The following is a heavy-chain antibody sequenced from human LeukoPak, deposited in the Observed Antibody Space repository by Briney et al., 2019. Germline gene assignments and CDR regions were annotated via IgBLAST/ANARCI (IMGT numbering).Heavy chain of an antibody. Sequence: ASVKVSCKASGYTFTSYGISWVRQAPGQGLEWMGIINPSGGSTSYAQKFQGRVTMTRDMSTSTVYMELSSLRSEDTAVYYCARSYDFWSGYPHYWGQGTLVTVSS. D-gene: IGHD3-3*01. V-gene: IGHV1-46*01. CDR2: INPSGGST. CDR3: ARSYDFWSGYPHY. J-gene: IGHJ4*02. CDR1: GYTFTSYG.